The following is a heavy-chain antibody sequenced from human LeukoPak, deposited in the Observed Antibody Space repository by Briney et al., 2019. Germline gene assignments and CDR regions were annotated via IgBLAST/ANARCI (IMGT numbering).Heavy chain of an antibody. V-gene: IGHV1-2*04. CDR3: AREGVGATTAAFDY. J-gene: IGHJ4*02. D-gene: IGHD1-26*01. CDR2: INPNSGGT. CDR1: GYTFTAYY. Sequence: GASVKVSCKASGYTFTAYYLHWVRQAPGQGLEWMGWINPNSGGTNYAQKFQGWVTMTRDTSISTAYMELSRLRSDDTAVYYCAREGVGATTAAFDYWGQGTLVTVSS.